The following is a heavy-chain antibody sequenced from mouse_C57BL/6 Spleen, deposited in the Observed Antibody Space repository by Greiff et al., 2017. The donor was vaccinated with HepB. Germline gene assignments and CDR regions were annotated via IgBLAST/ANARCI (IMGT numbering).Heavy chain of an antibody. D-gene: IGHD3-3*01. V-gene: IGHV3-1*01. Sequence: VQLQQSGPGMVKPSQSLSLTCTVTGYSITSGYDWHWIRHFPGNKLEWMGYISYSGSTNYNPSLKSRISITHDTSKNHFFLKLNSVTTEDTATYYCARGGKGPWFAYWGQGTLVTVSA. CDR3: ARGGKGPWFAY. CDR1: GYSITSGYD. J-gene: IGHJ3*01. CDR2: ISYSGST.